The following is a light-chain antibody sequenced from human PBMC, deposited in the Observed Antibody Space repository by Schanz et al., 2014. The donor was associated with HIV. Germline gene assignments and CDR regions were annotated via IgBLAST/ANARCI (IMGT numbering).Light chain of an antibody. CDR1: SSDVGGYNY. Sequence: QSALTQPASVSGSPGQSITISCTGTSSDVGGYNYPSWYQQHPGKAPKLMIYDVSNRASGVSNHFSGSKSGNTASLTISGLQAEDEADYYCSSYTSSNTLVFGTGTKLTVL. CDR3: SSYTSSNTLV. J-gene: IGLJ1*01. CDR2: DVS. V-gene: IGLV2-14*03.